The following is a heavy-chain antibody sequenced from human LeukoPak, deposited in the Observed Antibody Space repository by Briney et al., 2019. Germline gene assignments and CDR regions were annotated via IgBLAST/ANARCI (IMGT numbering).Heavy chain of an antibody. CDR3: ARTQVGATSNFDL. CDR1: GGTFSSYA. Sequence: SVKVSCKASGGTFSSYAISWVRQAPGQGLEWMGGIIPIFGTANYAQKFQGRVTITADESTSTAYMGLSSLRSEDTAVYYCARTQVGATSNFDLWGRGTLVTVSS. CDR2: IIPIFGTA. D-gene: IGHD1-26*01. J-gene: IGHJ2*01. V-gene: IGHV1-69*13.